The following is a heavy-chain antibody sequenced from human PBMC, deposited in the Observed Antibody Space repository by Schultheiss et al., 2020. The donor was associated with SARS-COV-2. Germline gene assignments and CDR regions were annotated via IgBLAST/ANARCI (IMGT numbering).Heavy chain of an antibody. D-gene: IGHD6-13*01. CDR2: ISGSGGST. CDR3: ADIAAAGTSEYFQH. J-gene: IGHJ1*01. CDR1: GFTFSNAW. Sequence: GGSLRLSCAASGFTFSNAWMNWVRQAPGKGLEWVSAISGSGGSTYYADSVKGRFTISRDNSKNTLYLQMNSLRAEDTAVYYCADIAAAGTSEYFQHWGQGTLVTVSS. V-gene: IGHV3-23*01.